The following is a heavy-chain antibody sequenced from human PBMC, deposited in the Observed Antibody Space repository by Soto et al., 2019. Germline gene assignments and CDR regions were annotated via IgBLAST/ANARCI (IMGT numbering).Heavy chain of an antibody. J-gene: IGHJ5*02. CDR2: IYHNGNT. Sequence: ASETLSLTCAVSGGSISSGGYSWSWIRQPPGKGLEWIGYIYHNGNTYYNPSLKSRVTISVDRSKNQFSLKLSSVTAADTAVYYCARVPGPWGQGTLVTVSS. CDR1: GGSISSGGYS. CDR3: ARVPGP. V-gene: IGHV4-30-2*01.